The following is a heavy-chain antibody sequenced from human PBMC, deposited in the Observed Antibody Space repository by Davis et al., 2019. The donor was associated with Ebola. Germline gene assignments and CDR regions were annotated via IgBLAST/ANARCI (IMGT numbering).Heavy chain of an antibody. V-gene: IGHV3-23*01. CDR1: GFTFSSYA. D-gene: IGHD2-8*01. CDR3: ARGWRAKVYAIPKVAYYMDV. J-gene: IGHJ6*03. Sequence: GESLKISCAASGFTFSSYAMSWVRQAPGKGLEWVSAISGSGGSTYYADSVKGRFTISRDNSKNTLYLQMNSLRDEDTAVYYCARGWRAKVYAIPKVAYYMDVWGKGTTVTVSS. CDR2: ISGSGGST.